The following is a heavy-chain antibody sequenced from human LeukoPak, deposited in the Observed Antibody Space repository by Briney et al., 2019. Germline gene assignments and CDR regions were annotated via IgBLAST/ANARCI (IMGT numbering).Heavy chain of an antibody. J-gene: IGHJ4*02. CDR2: NRNKANSYTT. D-gene: IGHD2-2*01. CDR3: ARVAPDCSSTSCPTDY. CDR1: GFTLSDHY. V-gene: IGHV3-72*01. Sequence: VGSLTLSCAASGFTLSDHYMDWVRQAPGKGLEWVGRNRNKANSYTTEYAESVKGRFTISRDDSKNSLYLQMNSLKTEDTAVYYCARVAPDCSSTSCPTDYWGQGTLVSLSS.